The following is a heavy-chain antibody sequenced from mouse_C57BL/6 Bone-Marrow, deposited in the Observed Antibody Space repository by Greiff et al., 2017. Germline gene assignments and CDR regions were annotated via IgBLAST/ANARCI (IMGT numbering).Heavy chain of an antibody. D-gene: IGHD2-2*01. J-gene: IGHJ3*01. CDR3: ARGGIYYGYPWFAY. CDR2: INPNNGGT. V-gene: IGHV1-18*01. Sequence: EVQLQQFGPELVKPGASVKIPCKASGYTFTDYNMDWVKQSHGKSLEWIGDINPNNGGTIYNQKFKGKATLTVDKSSSTAYMVLRSLTSEDTAVYYCARGGIYYGYPWFAYWGQGTLVTVSA. CDR1: GYTFTDYN.